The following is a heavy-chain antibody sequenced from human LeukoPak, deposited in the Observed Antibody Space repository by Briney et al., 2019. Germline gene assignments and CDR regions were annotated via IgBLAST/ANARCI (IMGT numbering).Heavy chain of an antibody. Sequence: PSQTLSLTCTVSADSLSSGGHYWAWIRQLPGKGLESIGFIHHSGSSRHNPSLKDRVAISVDSSRKQFALRLSSVTAADTAIYYCARGGNRFGGFYFDYWGQGIQVIVSS. CDR1: ADSLSSGGHY. V-gene: IGHV4-31*03. CDR3: ARGGNRFGGFYFDY. CDR2: IHHSGSS. J-gene: IGHJ4*02. D-gene: IGHD3-10*01.